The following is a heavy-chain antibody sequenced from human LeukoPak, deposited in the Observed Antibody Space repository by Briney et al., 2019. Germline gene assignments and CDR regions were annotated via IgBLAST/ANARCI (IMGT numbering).Heavy chain of an antibody. CDR1: GFTFSDYS. CDR3: ARGPAGYTAMVFDY. CDR2: ISGSSSYI. Sequence: PGGSLRLSCEASGFTFSDYSMNWVRQAPGKGLEWVSAISGSSSYIHYADSAKGRFTISRDNAKNSLYLQMNSLRAEDTAVYYCARGPAGYTAMVFDYWGQGTLVTVSS. J-gene: IGHJ4*02. V-gene: IGHV3-21*01. D-gene: IGHD5-18*01.